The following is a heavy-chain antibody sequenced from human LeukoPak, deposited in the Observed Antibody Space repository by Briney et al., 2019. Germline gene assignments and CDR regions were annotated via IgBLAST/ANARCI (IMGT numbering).Heavy chain of an antibody. CDR2: ISYDGSNK. J-gene: IGHJ5*02. CDR1: GFTFSSYG. V-gene: IGHV3-30*18. D-gene: IGHD2-15*01. CDR3: AKGGRYCSGGSCYGVLDP. Sequence: GGSLRLSCAASGFTFSSYGMHWVRQAPGKGLEWVAVISYDGSNKYYADSVKGRFTISRDNSKNTLYLQMNSLRAEDTAVYYCAKGGRYCSGGSCYGVLDPWGQGTLVTVSS.